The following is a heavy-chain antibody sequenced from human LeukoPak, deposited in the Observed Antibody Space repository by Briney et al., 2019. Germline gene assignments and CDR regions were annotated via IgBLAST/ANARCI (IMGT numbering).Heavy chain of an antibody. D-gene: IGHD1-26*01. V-gene: IGHV3-7*01. CDR3: ARDWGRLGEKDY. J-gene: IGHJ4*02. CDR1: GFTFSSYA. Sequence: GGSLRLSCAASGFTFSSYAMSWVRQAPGKGLEWVANIKQDGSEKYYVDSVKGRFTISRDNAKNSLYLQMNSLRAEDTAVYYCARDWGRLGEKDYWGQGTLVTVSS. CDR2: IKQDGSEK.